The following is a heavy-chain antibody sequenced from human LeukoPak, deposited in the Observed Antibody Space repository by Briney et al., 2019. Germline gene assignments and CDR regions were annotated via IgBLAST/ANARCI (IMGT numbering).Heavy chain of an antibody. D-gene: IGHD2-15*01. CDR3: AGLGYCSGGSCYSWGDAFDI. V-gene: IGHV4-30-2*01. Sequence: PSETLSLTCAVSGGSISSGGYSWSWIRQPSGKGLEWIGYIYHSGSTYYNPSLKSRVTISVDGSKNQFSLKLSSVTAADTAVYYCAGLGYCSGGSCYSWGDAFDIWGQGTMVTVSS. CDR1: GGSISSGGYS. CDR2: IYHSGST. J-gene: IGHJ3*02.